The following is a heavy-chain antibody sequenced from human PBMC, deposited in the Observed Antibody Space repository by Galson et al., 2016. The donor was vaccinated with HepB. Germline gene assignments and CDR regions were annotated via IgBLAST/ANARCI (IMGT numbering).Heavy chain of an antibody. Sequence: SLRLSCATSGFTFSSVWMSWVRRAPGKGLEWVANIKPDGSEKYYVDSLKGRFTISRDNAKNSLYLQMNSRRAEDTAVYYCALYYYYTSGFVEYFQQWGQGTRVTVSS. J-gene: IGHJ1*01. V-gene: IGHV3-7*03. CDR3: ALYYYYTSGFVEYFQQ. CDR1: GFTFSSVW. CDR2: IKPDGSEK. D-gene: IGHD3-22*01.